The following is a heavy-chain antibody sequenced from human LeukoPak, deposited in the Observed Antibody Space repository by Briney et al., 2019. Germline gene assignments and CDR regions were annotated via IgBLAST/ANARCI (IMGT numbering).Heavy chain of an antibody. D-gene: IGHD3-22*01. V-gene: IGHV1-69*05. J-gene: IGHJ4*02. Sequence: GASVKVSCKASGYTFTGYYMHWVRQAPGQGLEWMGGIIPIFGTANYAQKFQGRVTITTDESTSTAYMELSSLRSEDAAVYYCARDLDPGSSGPPRWGQGTLVTVSS. CDR3: ARDLDPGSSGPPR. CDR1: GYTFTGYY. CDR2: IIPIFGTA.